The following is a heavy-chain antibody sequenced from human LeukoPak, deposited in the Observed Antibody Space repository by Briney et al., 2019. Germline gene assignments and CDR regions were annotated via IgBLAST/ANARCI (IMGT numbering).Heavy chain of an antibody. CDR1: GGSISSSSYY. CDR3: ARELWFGEWYYYGMDV. D-gene: IGHD3-10*01. CDR2: IYYSEST. J-gene: IGHJ6*02. Sequence: PSETLSLTCTVSGGSISSSSYYWGWIRQPPGKGLEWIGSIYYSESTYYNPSLKSRVTISVDTSKNQFSLKLSSVTAADTAVYYCARELWFGEWYYYGMDVWGQGTTVTVSS. V-gene: IGHV4-39*07.